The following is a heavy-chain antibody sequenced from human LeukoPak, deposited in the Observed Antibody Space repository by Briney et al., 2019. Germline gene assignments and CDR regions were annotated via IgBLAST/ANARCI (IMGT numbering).Heavy chain of an antibody. Sequence: GGSLRLSCAASGFTFSSYWMHWVRHTPGKGLMWVARIKSDGSTIYADSVQGRFTISRDNTKNTVYLQMNSLRVDDTAIYYCTRAITYFYGSVTYDWFDSWGQGTRVTVSS. CDR1: GFTFSSYW. V-gene: IGHV3-74*01. CDR3: TRAITYFYGSVTYDWFDS. CDR2: IKSDGST. D-gene: IGHD3-10*01. J-gene: IGHJ5*01.